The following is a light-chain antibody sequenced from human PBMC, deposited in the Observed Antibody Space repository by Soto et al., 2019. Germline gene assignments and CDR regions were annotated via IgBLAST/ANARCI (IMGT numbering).Light chain of an antibody. J-gene: IGKJ5*01. V-gene: IGKV3-11*01. CDR1: PSVTNY. CDR3: QQRNIWPPVT. CDR2: GAF. Sequence: EIVLTQSPATLSLSPGERDTLSCSASPSVTNYLAWYQQKPGQPPRLLIYGAFNRAAGIPARFSGSGSGTDFTLTISSLEPEDSAVYYCQQRNIWPPVTCGQGTRREIK.